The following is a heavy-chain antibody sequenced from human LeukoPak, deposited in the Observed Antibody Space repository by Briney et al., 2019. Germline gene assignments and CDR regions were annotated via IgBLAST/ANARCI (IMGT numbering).Heavy chain of an antibody. Sequence: SETLSLTCTVSGGSISSYYWSWIRQPPGKGLEWIGYIYYSGSTNYNPSLKSRVTISVDTSKNQFSLKLSSVTAADTAVYYCARGVRGVFEYWGQGTLVTVSS. V-gene: IGHV4-59*01. J-gene: IGHJ4*02. D-gene: IGHD3-10*01. CDR3: ARGVRGVFEY. CDR2: IYYSGST. CDR1: GGSISSYY.